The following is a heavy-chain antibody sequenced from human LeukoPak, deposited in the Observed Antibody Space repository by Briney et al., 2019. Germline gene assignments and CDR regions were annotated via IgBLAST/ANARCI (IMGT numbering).Heavy chain of an antibody. CDR3: ARPAYCGGDCLGTEYFQH. CDR2: ISYDGSNK. D-gene: IGHD2-21*02. Sequence: VXQAPGXGLEWVXVISYDGSNKYYADSVKGRFTISRDNSKNTLYLQMNSLRAEDTAVYYCARPAYCGGDCLGTEYFQHWGQGTLVTVSS. J-gene: IGHJ1*01. V-gene: IGHV3-30*04.